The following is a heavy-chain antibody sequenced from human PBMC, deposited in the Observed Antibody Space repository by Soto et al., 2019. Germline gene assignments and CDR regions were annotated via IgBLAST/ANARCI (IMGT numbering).Heavy chain of an antibody. J-gene: IGHJ4*02. V-gene: IGHV3-30-3*01. Sequence: GGSLRLSCAASGFTFSSYAMHWVRQAPGKGLEWVAVISYDGSNKYYADSVKGRFTISRDNSRNTLYLQMNSLRAEDTAVYYCARDNLARGELFIDSWGQGTLVTVSS. CDR2: ISYDGSNK. CDR1: GFTFSSYA. CDR3: ARDNLARGELFIDS. D-gene: IGHD3-10*01.